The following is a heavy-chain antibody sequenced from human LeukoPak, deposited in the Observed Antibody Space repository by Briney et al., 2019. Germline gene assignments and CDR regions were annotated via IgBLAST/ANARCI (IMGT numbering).Heavy chain of an antibody. D-gene: IGHD4-17*01. Sequence: SETLSLTCTVSGGSISSYYWSWIRQPPGKGLEWIGYMYYSGSTNYNPSLKSRVTMSVDTSRNQFSLKLRSVTAADTAVYYCARLFPFYGNARYGLDVWGPGTPVTVSS. CDR2: MYYSGST. CDR1: GGSISSYY. V-gene: IGHV4-59*08. J-gene: IGHJ6*02. CDR3: ARLFPFYGNARYGLDV.